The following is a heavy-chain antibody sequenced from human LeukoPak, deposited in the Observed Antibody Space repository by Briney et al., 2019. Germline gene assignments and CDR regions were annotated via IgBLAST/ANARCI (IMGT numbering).Heavy chain of an antibody. CDR2: IYYSGST. CDR1: GGSISNYY. D-gene: IGHD6-13*01. J-gene: IGHJ5*02. CDR3: ARWEQQLVPSGLYNWFDP. V-gene: IGHV4-59*08. Sequence: PSETLSLTCTVSGGSISNYYWSWIRQPPGKGLEWIGYIYYSGSTNYNPSLKSRVTISVDTSKNQFSLKLSSVTAADTAVYYCARWEQQLVPSGLYNWFDPWGQGTLVTVSS.